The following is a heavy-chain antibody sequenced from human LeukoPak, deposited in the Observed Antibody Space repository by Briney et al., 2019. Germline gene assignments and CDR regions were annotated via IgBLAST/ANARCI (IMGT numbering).Heavy chain of an antibody. CDR1: GGTFSSYA. CDR2: IIPILGIA. CDR3: ARVSGQLAPFDI. J-gene: IGHJ3*02. D-gene: IGHD6-6*01. V-gene: IGHV1-69*04. Sequence: ASVKVSCKASGGTFSSYAISWVRQAPGQGLEWMGRIIPILGIANYAQKFQGRVTTTADKSTSTAYMELSSLRSEDTAVYYCARVSGQLAPFDIWGQGTMVTVSS.